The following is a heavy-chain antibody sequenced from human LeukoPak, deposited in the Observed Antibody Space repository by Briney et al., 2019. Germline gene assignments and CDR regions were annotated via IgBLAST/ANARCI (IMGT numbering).Heavy chain of an antibody. CDR3: ASRVPTFDY. D-gene: IGHD2-2*01. V-gene: IGHV4-34*01. CDR2: INHSGST. Sequence: SETLSLTCAVYGGSFSGYYWSWIRQPPGKGLEWIGEINHSGSTNYNPSLKSRVTISVDTSKSQFSLKLSSVTAADTAVYYCASRVPTFDYWGQGTLVTVSS. J-gene: IGHJ4*02. CDR1: GGSFSGYY.